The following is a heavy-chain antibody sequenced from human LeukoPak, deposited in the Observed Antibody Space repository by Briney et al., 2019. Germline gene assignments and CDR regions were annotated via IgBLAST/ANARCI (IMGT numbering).Heavy chain of an antibody. J-gene: IGHJ4*02. CDR1: GGSVSSGDYY. V-gene: IGHV4-30-2*01. Sequence: SETLSLTCTVSGGSVSSGDYYWSWIRQPPGKGLEWIGSVYHSGSTYYNPSLKSRVTISVDTSKNQFSLKLSSVTAADTAVYYCAREIGGSYSSSWYQDYWGQGTLVTVSS. CDR2: VYHSGST. D-gene: IGHD6-13*01. CDR3: AREIGGSYSSSWYQDY.